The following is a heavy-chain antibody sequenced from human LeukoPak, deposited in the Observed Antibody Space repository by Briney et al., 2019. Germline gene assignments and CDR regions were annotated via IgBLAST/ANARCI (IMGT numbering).Heavy chain of an antibody. CDR1: GYTFTGYY. CDR2: INPNSGGT. Sequence: ASVKVSCTASGYTFTGYYMHWVRQAPGQGLEWMGWINPNSGGTNYAQKFQGRVTMTRDTSISTAYMELSRLRSDDTAVYYCARMLLTVTTLYFDYWGQGTLVTVSS. V-gene: IGHV1-2*02. CDR3: ARMLLTVTTLYFDY. D-gene: IGHD4-17*01. J-gene: IGHJ4*02.